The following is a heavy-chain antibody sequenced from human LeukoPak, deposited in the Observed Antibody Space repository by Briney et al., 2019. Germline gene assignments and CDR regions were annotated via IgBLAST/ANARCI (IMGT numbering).Heavy chain of an antibody. CDR1: GYSISSSSYY. CDR3: ARDWDSSSWPPVAGGY. V-gene: IGHV4-39*07. CDR2: IYYSGST. Sequence: SETLSLTCTVSGYSISSSSYYWGWIRQPPGKGLEWIGSIYYSGSTYYNPSLKSRVTISVDTSKNQFSLKLSSVTAADTAVYYCARDWDSSSWPPVAGGYWGQGTLVTVSS. D-gene: IGHD6-13*01. J-gene: IGHJ4*02.